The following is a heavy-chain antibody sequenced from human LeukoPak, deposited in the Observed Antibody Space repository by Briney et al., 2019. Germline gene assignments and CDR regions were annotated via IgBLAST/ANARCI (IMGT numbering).Heavy chain of an antibody. D-gene: IGHD2-15*01. J-gene: IGHJ4*02. Sequence: GGTLRLSGAAPRVSIGSSTMSSVRPAKGKGLERVSSISSSSSSIYYADSVQGRFTISRDNAKNSLYLQMNSLRAEDTAVYYCARAGSGRAPFGYWGQGTLVTVSS. CDR3: ARAGSGRAPFGY. CDR2: ISSSSSSI. V-gene: IGHV3-21*01. CDR1: RVSIGSST.